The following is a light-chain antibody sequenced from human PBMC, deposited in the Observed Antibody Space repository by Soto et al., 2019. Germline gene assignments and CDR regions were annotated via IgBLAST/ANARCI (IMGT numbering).Light chain of an antibody. CDR3: QQYNSYSPRT. CDR1: QSISSW. Sequence: DIQMTQSPSTLSASVGDRVTITCRASQSISSWLDWDQQKPGKAPKLLIYDASSLESGVPSRFSGSGSGTEITLTISSLQPDDFATYYYQQYNSYSPRTFGQGTKVEIK. V-gene: IGKV1-5*01. CDR2: DAS. J-gene: IGKJ1*01.